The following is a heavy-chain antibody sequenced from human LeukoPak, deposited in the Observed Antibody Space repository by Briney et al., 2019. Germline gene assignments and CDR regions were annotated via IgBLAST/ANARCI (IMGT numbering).Heavy chain of an antibody. D-gene: IGHD5-18*01. CDR2: IDNSGST. Sequence: SETLSLTCTVSGGSVSSGSYYWSWIRQSPGRGLEWIGYIDNSGSTNYNPSLTSRVTISVDTSKNQFSVKLTSVTAADTAVYYCARGGEGYGYVVDYWGQGTLVTVSS. J-gene: IGHJ4*02. CDR1: GGSVSSGSYY. V-gene: IGHV4-61*01. CDR3: ARGGEGYGYVVDY.